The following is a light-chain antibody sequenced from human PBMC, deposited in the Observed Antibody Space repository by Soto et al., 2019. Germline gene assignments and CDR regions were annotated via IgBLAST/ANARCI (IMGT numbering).Light chain of an antibody. Sequence: QSALTQPRSVSRSPGQSVTISCAGTSNDVGGYNFVSWYQQPPGKAPKLMIYDVTKRPSGVPDRFSGSKSGDTASLTISGLQAEDEADYYCCSYAGIYTVVFGGGTKLTVL. CDR2: DVT. J-gene: IGLJ2*01. CDR1: SNDVGGYNF. V-gene: IGLV2-11*01. CDR3: CSYAGIYTVV.